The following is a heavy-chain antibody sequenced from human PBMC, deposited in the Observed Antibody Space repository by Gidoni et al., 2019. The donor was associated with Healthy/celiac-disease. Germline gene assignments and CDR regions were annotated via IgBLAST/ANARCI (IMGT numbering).Heavy chain of an antibody. Sequence: QVQLVQSGAEVKKPGASVKVSCKASGYTFTGYYMHWVRQAPGQGLEWMGWINPNSGGTNYAQKFQGRVTMTRDTSISTAYMELSRLRSDDTAVYYCARVREWSLRRYYFDYWGQGTLVTVSS. CDR3: ARVREWSLRRYYFDY. D-gene: IGHD3-3*01. CDR1: GYTFTGYY. J-gene: IGHJ4*02. CDR2: INPNSGGT. V-gene: IGHV1-2*02.